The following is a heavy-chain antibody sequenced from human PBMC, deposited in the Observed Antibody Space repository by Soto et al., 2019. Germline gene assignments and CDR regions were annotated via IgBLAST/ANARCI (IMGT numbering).Heavy chain of an antibody. V-gene: IGHV1-69*13. CDR1: GGTFSSYA. D-gene: IGHD3-22*01. Sequence: SVKVSCKASGGTFSSYAISWVRQAPGQGLEWMGGIIPIFGTANHAQKFQGRVTITADESTGTAYMELSSLRSEDTAVYYCARRVTMIDDPWGQGTLVTVSS. CDR3: ARRVTMIDDP. CDR2: IIPIFGTA. J-gene: IGHJ5*02.